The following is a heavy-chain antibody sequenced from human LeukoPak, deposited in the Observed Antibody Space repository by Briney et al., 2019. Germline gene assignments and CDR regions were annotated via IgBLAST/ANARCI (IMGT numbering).Heavy chain of an antibody. D-gene: IGHD6-19*01. CDR2: ISGSGGST. V-gene: IGHV3-23*01. CDR3: AKDHSAGYSSGWYDAFDI. J-gene: IGHJ3*02. CDR1: GFTFSSYA. Sequence: GGSLRLSCAASGFTFSSYAMSWVRQAPGKGLEWVSVISGSGGSTYYADSVKGRFTISRDNSKDTLYLQMSTLRAEDTAVYYCAKDHSAGYSSGWYDAFDIWGRGTLVTVSS.